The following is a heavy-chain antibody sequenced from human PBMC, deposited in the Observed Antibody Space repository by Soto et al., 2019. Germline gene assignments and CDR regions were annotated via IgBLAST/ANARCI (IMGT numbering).Heavy chain of an antibody. D-gene: IGHD1-7*01. CDR2: IYYSGST. Sequence: PSETLSLTCTVSGDSIRSYYWSWIRQPPGKGLEWIGYIYYSGSTNYNPSLKSRVTISVDTSKNQFSLKLSSVTVADTAVYYCARGNWNLKLDYYYGMDVWGQGTTVTVSS. CDR3: ARGNWNLKLDYYYGMDV. J-gene: IGHJ6*02. V-gene: IGHV4-59*01. CDR1: GDSIRSYY.